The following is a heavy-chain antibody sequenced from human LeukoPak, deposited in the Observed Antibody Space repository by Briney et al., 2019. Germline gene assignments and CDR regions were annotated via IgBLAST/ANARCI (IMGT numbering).Heavy chain of an antibody. V-gene: IGHV4-4*07. CDR1: GGSISSYY. D-gene: IGHD2-21*02. CDR3: ARQGVATAIDY. Sequence: SETLSLTCTVSGGSISSYYWSWIRQPAAKGLEWIGRISASGNTNYNPSLKSRVTMSVDTSKNLFALKLSSVTAADTAVYYCARQGVATAIDYWGQGTLVTVSS. CDR2: ISASGNT. J-gene: IGHJ4*02.